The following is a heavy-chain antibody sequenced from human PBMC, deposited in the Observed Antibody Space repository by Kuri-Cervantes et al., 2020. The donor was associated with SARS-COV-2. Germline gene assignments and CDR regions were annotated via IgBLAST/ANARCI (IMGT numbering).Heavy chain of an antibody. D-gene: IGHD4-17*01. Sequence: GESLKISCAASEFTFSSYAMHWVRQAPGKGLEWVAVISYDGSNKYYADSVKGRFTISRDNSKNTLYLQMNSLRAEDTAVYYCARDLYGVLYYFDYWGQGTLVTVSS. V-gene: IGHV3-30*04. CDR1: EFTFSSYA. CDR2: ISYDGSNK. CDR3: ARDLYGVLYYFDY. J-gene: IGHJ4*02.